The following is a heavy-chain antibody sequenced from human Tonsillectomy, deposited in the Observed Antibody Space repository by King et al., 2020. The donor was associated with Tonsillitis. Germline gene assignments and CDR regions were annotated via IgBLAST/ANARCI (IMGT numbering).Heavy chain of an antibody. CDR3: AKDQRGIGAAEDAFDI. J-gene: IGHJ3*02. CDR2: IDSGGTST. V-gene: IGHV3-23*03. D-gene: IGHD6-13*01. CDR1: GFTFSSYA. Sequence: VQLVESGGGLVQPGGSLRLSCAASGFTFSSYALSWVRQAPGKGLEWVSIIDSGGTSTYYADSVKGRFTISRDNSKNTLYLQMNSLRAEDTAVYYCAKDQRGIGAAEDAFDIWGQGTMVTVSS.